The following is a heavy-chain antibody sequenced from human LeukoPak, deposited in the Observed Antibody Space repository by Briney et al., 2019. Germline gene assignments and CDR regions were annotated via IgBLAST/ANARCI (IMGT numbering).Heavy chain of an antibody. Sequence: GGSLRLSCAASGFLFSNYWMLWVRQAPGKGLVWVSRLYSDASSTSYADSVKGRFTISRDNAKNTLYLQLNSLRAEDTAVYYCVRGPYLYGDDYYYYYMDVWGKGTTVTVSS. V-gene: IGHV3-74*01. CDR3: VRGPYLYGDDYYYYYMDV. J-gene: IGHJ6*03. CDR2: LYSDASST. D-gene: IGHD4-17*01. CDR1: GFLFSNYW.